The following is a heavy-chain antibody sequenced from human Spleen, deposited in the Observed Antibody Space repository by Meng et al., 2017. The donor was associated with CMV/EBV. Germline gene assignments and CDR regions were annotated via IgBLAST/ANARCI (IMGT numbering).Heavy chain of an antibody. J-gene: IGHJ4*02. D-gene: IGHD1-1*01. CDR3: VREVEERGVRHFDH. Sequence: GESLKISCAASLFTFDRHWMHWVRQTPGKGLVWVSIINKDGSITSYVDSVRGRFTISRDNAKNTLYLQMNGLRAEDTGVYYCVREVEERGVRHFDHWGQGTLVTVSS. V-gene: IGHV3-74*01. CDR2: INKDGSIT. CDR1: LFTFDRHW.